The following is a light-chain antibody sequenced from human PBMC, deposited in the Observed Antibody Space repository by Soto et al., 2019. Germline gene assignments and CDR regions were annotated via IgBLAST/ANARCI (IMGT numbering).Light chain of an antibody. CDR2: AAS. CDR1: QGISSY. CDR3: HQYYSYLLT. V-gene: IGKV1-8*01. J-gene: IGKJ4*01. Sequence: AIRMTQSPSSLSASTGDRVTITCRASQGISSYLAWYQQKPGKAPKLLIYAASTLQSGVPSRFSGSGSGTDFTLTISCLQSEDFATYYCHQYYSYLLTFGGGTKVEIK.